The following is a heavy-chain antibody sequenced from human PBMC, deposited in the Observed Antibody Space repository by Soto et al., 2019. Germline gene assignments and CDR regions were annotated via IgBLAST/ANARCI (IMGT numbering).Heavy chain of an antibody. Sequence: QVQLVQSGAEVKEPGSSVNVSCKTSGATFGNTAVTWVRQAPGQGLEWIGGIVPLFGTANYAQKFRGRVTSTADQSTRTAYMELSSLRTDDTAVYYCARDGDPGYSFWSGPLGGGRFDPWGQGTLVTVSS. CDR2: IVPLFGTA. CDR3: ARDGDPGYSFWSGPLGGGRFDP. J-gene: IGHJ5*02. V-gene: IGHV1-69*12. D-gene: IGHD3-3*01. CDR1: GATFGNTA.